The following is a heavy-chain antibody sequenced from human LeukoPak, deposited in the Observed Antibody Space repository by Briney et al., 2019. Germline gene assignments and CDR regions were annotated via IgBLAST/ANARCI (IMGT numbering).Heavy chain of an antibody. CDR2: IIPIFGTA. D-gene: IGHD5-18*01. Sequence: SVQVSCQASGGTFSSYAISWVRQAPGQRLEWMGGIIPIFGTANYAQKFQGRVTITADGSTSTDYLELSSLRSEDTAVYYCARGSRDGSVYPIQLWLRAYYYYYMDVWGKGTTVTISS. V-gene: IGHV1-69*13. J-gene: IGHJ6*03. CDR3: ARGSRDGSVYPIQLWLRAYYYYYMDV. CDR1: GGTFSSYA.